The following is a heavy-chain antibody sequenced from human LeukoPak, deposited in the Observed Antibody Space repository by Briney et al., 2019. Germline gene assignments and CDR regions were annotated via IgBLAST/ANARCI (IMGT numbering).Heavy chain of an antibody. J-gene: IGHJ6*03. Sequence: GGSLRLSCAASGFTFNNYNMNWVRQAPGKALEWVSSITSSGTYTFYADSVKGRFTISRDNAKNSLYLQINSLGPEDTAVYFCARDPYSGNYGSYYYYYMDVWGKGTTVTVSS. CDR2: ITSSGTYT. V-gene: IGHV3-21*01. D-gene: IGHD3-22*01. CDR1: GFTFNNYN. CDR3: ARDPYSGNYGSYYYYYMDV.